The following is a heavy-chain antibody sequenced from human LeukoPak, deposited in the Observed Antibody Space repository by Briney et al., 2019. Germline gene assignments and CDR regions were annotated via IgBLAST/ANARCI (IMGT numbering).Heavy chain of an antibody. V-gene: IGHV3-23*01. CDR3: ARDYYDSSGYPHSYYFDY. J-gene: IGHJ4*02. D-gene: IGHD3-22*01. CDR1: GFTFSSFA. CDR2: ISGSGGST. Sequence: PGGSLRLSCAASGFTFSSFAMTWVRQAPGKGLEWVSAISGSGGSTYYADSVKGRFTISRDNSKNTLYLQMNSLRAEDTAVYYCARDYYDSSGYPHSYYFDYWGQGTLVTVSS.